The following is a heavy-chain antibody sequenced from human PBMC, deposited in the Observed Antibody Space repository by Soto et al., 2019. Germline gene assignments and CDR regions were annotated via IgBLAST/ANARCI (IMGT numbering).Heavy chain of an antibody. CDR2: IWYDGSNK. V-gene: IGHV3-33*01. CDR1: GFTFSSYG. CDR3: ARDLGYPTVTNYYFDY. J-gene: IGHJ4*02. Sequence: GGSLRLSCAASGFTFSSYGMHWVRQAPGKGLEWVAVIWYDGSNKYYADSVKGRFTISRDNSKNTLYLQMNSLRAEDTAVYYCARDLGYPTVTNYYFDYWGQGTLVTVSS. D-gene: IGHD4-17*01.